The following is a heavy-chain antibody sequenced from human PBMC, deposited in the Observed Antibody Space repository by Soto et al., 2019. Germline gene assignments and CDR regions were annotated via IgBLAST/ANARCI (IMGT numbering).Heavy chain of an antibody. CDR3: ARVIAATDTISVWFDP. Sequence: SETLSLTCTVSGGSISSYYWSWIRQPPGKGLEWIGYIYYSGSTNYNPSLKSRVTISVDRSKNQFSLKLNSVTAADTAVYYCARVIAATDTISVWFDPWGQGTLVTVSS. J-gene: IGHJ5*02. V-gene: IGHV4-59*12. CDR1: GGSISSYY. D-gene: IGHD6-13*01. CDR2: IYYSGST.